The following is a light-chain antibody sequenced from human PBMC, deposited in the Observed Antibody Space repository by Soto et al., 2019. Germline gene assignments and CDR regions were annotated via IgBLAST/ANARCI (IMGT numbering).Light chain of an antibody. CDR2: DNN. CDR3: GTWDSTSGV. V-gene: IGLV1-51*01. Sequence: QSVLTQPPSVSAAPGQKVTISCSGSGSNIGSNYVSWFQQLPETAPKVLIYDNNKRPAGVPDRFSGSKSGTSATLGITGLQTGDEADYYCGTWDSTSGVFGGGTKVTVL. J-gene: IGLJ3*02. CDR1: GSNIGSNY.